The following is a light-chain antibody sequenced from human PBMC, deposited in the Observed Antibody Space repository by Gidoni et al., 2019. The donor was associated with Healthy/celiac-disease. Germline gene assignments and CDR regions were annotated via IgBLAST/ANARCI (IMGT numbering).Light chain of an antibody. CDR3: CSYAGSYPVV. V-gene: IGLV2-11*01. Sequence: QPALNPPRPVSGSPGPSVTISCTGTSSDVGGYHYVSWYQQPPGKAPKLMIYEVSKRPSGVPGRFSGSKSGNTASLTISGLQAEDEADYYCCSYAGSYPVVFGGGTKLTVL. J-gene: IGLJ2*01. CDR1: SSDVGGYHY. CDR2: EVS.